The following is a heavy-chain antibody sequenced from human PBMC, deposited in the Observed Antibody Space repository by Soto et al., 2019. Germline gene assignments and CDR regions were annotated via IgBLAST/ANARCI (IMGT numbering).Heavy chain of an antibody. CDR3: ARGLYSGSLDY. CDR1: GGSISSYY. J-gene: IGHJ4*02. D-gene: IGHD1-26*01. V-gene: IGHV4-59*01. Sequence: SETLSLTCTVSGGSISSYYWSWIRQPPGKGLEWIGYIYYSGSTNYNPSLKSRVTISVDTSKNQFSLKLSSVTAADTAVYYCARGLYSGSLDYWGQGTLVTVSS. CDR2: IYYSGST.